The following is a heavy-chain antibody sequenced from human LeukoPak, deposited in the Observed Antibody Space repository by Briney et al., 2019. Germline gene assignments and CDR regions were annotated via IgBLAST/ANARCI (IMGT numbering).Heavy chain of an antibody. CDR3: ARIAYVWGSYRHFDY. Sequence: PSGTLSLTCAVSGGSISSSNWWSWVRQPPGKGLEWIGEIYHSGSTNYNPSLKSRVTISVDTSKNQFSLKLSSVTAADTAVYYCARIAYVWGSYRHFDYWGQGTLDTVSS. V-gene: IGHV4-4*02. CDR1: GGSISSSNW. J-gene: IGHJ4*02. CDR2: IYHSGST. D-gene: IGHD3-16*02.